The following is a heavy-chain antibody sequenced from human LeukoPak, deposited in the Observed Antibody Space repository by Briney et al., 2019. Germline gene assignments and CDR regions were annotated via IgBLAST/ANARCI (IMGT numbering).Heavy chain of an antibody. D-gene: IGHD3-22*01. CDR1: GGSLSGYC. CDR3: ARGPPTDYYDSSGFYYVFDY. V-gene: IGHV4-34*01. J-gene: IGHJ4*02. CDR2: INHSGST. Sequence: PSETLSLTCAVYGGSLSGYCWSWIRQPPGKGLEWIGEINHSGSTNYNPSLKSRVTISVDTSKNQLSLKLSSVTAADTAVYFCARGPPTDYYDSSGFYYVFDYWGQGTLVTVSS.